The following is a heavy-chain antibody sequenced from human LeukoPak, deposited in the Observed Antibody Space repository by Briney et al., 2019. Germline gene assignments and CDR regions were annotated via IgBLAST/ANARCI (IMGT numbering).Heavy chain of an antibody. CDR3: ARGPAVVVPAAQRGTADY. CDR2: IIPILGIA. V-gene: IGHV1-69*04. D-gene: IGHD2-2*01. J-gene: IGHJ4*02. Sequence: ASVKVSCKASGGTFSSCAISWVRQAPGQGLEWMGRIIPILGIANYAQKFQGRVTITADKSTSTAYMELSSLRSEDTAVYYCARGPAVVVPAAQRGTADYWGQGTLVTVSS. CDR1: GGTFSSCA.